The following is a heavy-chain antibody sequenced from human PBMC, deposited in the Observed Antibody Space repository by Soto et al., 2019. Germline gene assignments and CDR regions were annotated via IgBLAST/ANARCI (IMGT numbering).Heavy chain of an antibody. CDR3: ARASGYCSGGTCFPFDY. CDR1: GGSISSGTYS. CDR2: IYHSGSF. D-gene: IGHD2-15*01. V-gene: IGHV4-30-2*01. Sequence: SETLSLTCDVSGGSISSGTYSWNWIRQPPGKGLEWIGYIYHSGSFYYNPSLKSRVTISIDRSKNQFSLNLDSVTAADTAVYYCARASGYCSGGTCFPFDYWGRGTLVTVSS. J-gene: IGHJ4*02.